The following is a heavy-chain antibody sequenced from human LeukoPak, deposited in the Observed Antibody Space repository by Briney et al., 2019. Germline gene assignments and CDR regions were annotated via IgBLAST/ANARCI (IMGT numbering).Heavy chain of an antibody. J-gene: IGHJ6*02. D-gene: IGHD3-10*01. CDR1: GFTFDDYA. Sequence: GGSLRLSCAASGFTFDDYAMHWVRQAPGKGLEWVSGISWNSGSIGYADSVKGRFTISRDNAKNSLYLQMNSLRAEDTALYYCAKDSSRPGDYYYYGMDVWGQGTTVTVSS. CDR2: ISWNSGSI. V-gene: IGHV3-9*01. CDR3: AKDSSRPGDYYYYGMDV.